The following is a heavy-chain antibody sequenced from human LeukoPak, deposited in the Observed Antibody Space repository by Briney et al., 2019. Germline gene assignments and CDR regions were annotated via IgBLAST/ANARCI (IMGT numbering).Heavy chain of an antibody. CDR1: GFSISTYV. V-gene: IGHV3-53*01. D-gene: IGHD2/OR15-2a*01. Sequence: GGSLRLSCTVSGFSISTYVMNWVRQAPGKGLEWVSVFLNDGRAFYADSVRGRFTISTDNSRNTVDLQMNSLGAEDTAVYYCAKGRNYFPIDYWGQGTLVTVSS. CDR2: FLNDGRA. J-gene: IGHJ4*02. CDR3: AKGRNYFPIDY.